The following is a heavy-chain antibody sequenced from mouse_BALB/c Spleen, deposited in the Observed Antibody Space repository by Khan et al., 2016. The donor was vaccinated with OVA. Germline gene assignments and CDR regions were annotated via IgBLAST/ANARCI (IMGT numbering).Heavy chain of an antibody. CDR2: ISYSGST. CDR1: GYSITSNYA. Sequence: EVQLQESGPGLVKPSQSLSLTCTVSGYSITSNYAWNWIRQFPGNKLEWMGYISYSGSTNYNPSLKSRISITRETSKNQFFLQLNSVTTEDTATYYCARGNYYGYAMGYWGQGTSVTVSS. CDR3: ARGNYYGYAMGY. J-gene: IGHJ4*01. D-gene: IGHD1-1*01. V-gene: IGHV3-2*02.